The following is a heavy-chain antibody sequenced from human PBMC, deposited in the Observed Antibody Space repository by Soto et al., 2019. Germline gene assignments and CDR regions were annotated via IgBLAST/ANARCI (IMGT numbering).Heavy chain of an antibody. CDR1: GNSFTTYW. Sequence: XESLKVSCKCSGNSFTTYWIGLVLQMPGKGLEWMGIIYPGDSDTRYSPSFQGQVTISADKSISTAYLQWTSLKASDTAMYYCAGGGSGNHFDYWGQGTQVTVSS. V-gene: IGHV5-51*01. CDR2: IYPGDSDT. D-gene: IGHD2-15*01. J-gene: IGHJ4*02. CDR3: AGGGSGNHFDY.